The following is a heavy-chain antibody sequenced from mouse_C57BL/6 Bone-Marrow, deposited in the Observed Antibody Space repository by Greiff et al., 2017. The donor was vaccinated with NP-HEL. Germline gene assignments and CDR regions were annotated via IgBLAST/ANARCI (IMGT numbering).Heavy chain of an antibody. V-gene: IGHV1-50*01. J-gene: IGHJ4*01. CDR1: GYTFTSYW. CDR2: IDPSASYT. Sequence: QVQLQQSGAELVKPGASVKLSCKASGYTFTSYWMQWVKQRPGQGLEWIGEIDPSASYTNYNQKFKGKATLTVDTSSSTAYMQLSSLTSEDSAVYYCARRGYDYDAMDYWGQGTSVTVSS. CDR3: ARRGYDYDAMDY. D-gene: IGHD2-10*02.